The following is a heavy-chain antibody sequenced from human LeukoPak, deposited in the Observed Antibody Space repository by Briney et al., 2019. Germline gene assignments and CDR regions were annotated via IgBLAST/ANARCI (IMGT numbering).Heavy chain of an antibody. CDR2: ISSNGGST. CDR3: ARDQGAMTGAFDY. J-gene: IGHJ4*02. CDR1: GFTFSSYA. V-gene: IGHV3-64*01. D-gene: IGHD2-2*01. Sequence: GGSLRLSCAASGFTFSSYAMDWVRQAPGKGLEYVSAISSNGGSTYYANSVKGRFTISRDNSKNTLSFQMGSLRAEDMAVYYCARDQGAMTGAFDYWGQGTLVTVPS.